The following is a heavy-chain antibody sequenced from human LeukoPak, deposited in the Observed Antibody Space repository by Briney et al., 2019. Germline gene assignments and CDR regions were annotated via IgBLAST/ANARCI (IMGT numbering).Heavy chain of an antibody. V-gene: IGHV3-66*01. CDR2: IYTGGST. J-gene: IGHJ4*02. D-gene: IGHD4-17*01. Sequence: GGSLRLSCAASGFTFDDYGMTWVRQAPGKGLEWVSVIYTGGSTDYADSVKGRFTISRDNSKNTLYLQLNSLRAEDTAVYYCASIDYGDSYWGQGTLVTVSS. CDR3: ASIDYGDSY. CDR1: GFTFDDYG.